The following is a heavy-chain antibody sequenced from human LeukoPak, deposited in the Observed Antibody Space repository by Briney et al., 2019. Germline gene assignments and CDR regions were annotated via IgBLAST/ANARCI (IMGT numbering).Heavy chain of an antibody. J-gene: IGHJ4*02. D-gene: IGHD3-10*01. Sequence: ASVKVSSKASGYTFTSYGISWVRQAPGQGLEWMGWISAYNGNTNYAQKLQGRVTMTTDTSTSTAYMELRSLRSDDTAVYYCARGPDVFLWSGESPPDYTGQGPLGTASS. V-gene: IGHV1-18*01. CDR2: ISAYNGNT. CDR1: GYTFTSYG. CDR3: ARGPDVFLWSGESPPDY.